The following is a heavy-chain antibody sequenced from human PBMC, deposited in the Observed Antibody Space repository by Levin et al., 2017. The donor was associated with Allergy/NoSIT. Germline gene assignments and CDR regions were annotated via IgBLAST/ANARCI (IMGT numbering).Heavy chain of an antibody. CDR3: ARHTALLWFEELVFDS. J-gene: IGHJ4*02. V-gene: IGHV4-39*01. Sequence: SETLSLTCTVSGGSFITSSYFWAWIRQPPGKGLEWLGSIYYSGTTYYNPSLKRRLTISIDTSTNQFSLKLRSVTAADTAVYYCARHTALLWFEELVFDSWGQGKLVAVSS. CDR1: GGSFITSSYF. CDR2: IYYSGTT. D-gene: IGHD3-10*01.